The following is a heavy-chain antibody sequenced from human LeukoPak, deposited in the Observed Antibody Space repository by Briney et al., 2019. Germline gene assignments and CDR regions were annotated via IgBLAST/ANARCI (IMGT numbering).Heavy chain of an antibody. Sequence: ASVKVSCKASGYTFTGYYMHWVRQAPGQGLEWMGWINPNSGGTNYAQKFQGRVTMTRNTSISTAYMELSSLRSEDTAVYYCARGRPTSDILTGYYLFDYWGQGTLVTVSS. D-gene: IGHD3-9*01. CDR3: ARGRPTSDILTGYYLFDY. CDR2: INPNSGGT. J-gene: IGHJ4*02. CDR1: GYTFTGYY. V-gene: IGHV1-2*02.